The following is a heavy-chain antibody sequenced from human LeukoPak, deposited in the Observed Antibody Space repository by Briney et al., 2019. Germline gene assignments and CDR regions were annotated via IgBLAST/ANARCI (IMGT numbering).Heavy chain of an antibody. J-gene: IGHJ4*02. V-gene: IGHV3-74*01. CDR3: ARVLRYFDR. CDR1: GNYW. D-gene: IGHD3-9*01. CDR2: INGDGSST. Sequence: GGSLRLSCAASGNYWMHWVRQAPGKGLVWVSRINGDGSSTSYADSVKGRFTISRDSAKNTLHLQMNSLRAEDTAIYYCARVLRYFDRWGQGTLVTVSS.